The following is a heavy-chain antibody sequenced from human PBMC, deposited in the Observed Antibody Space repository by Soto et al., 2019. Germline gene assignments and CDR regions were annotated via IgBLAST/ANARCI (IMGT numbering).Heavy chain of an antibody. Sequence: VGSLRLSCAAFGFTFSSYSMHWVRQAPGMGLEWVAVISYDGRNEYYADSEKGRFTISRDNSKNTLYLQMNSLTPEDTAVYYCARVYSSLDYGIDYWGQGTLVTVSS. J-gene: IGHJ4*02. CDR1: GFTFSSYS. CDR3: ARVYSSLDYGIDY. V-gene: IGHV3-30*04. D-gene: IGHD6-6*01. CDR2: ISYDGRNE.